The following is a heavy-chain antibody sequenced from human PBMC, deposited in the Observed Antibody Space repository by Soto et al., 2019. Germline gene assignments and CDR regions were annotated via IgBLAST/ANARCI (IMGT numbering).Heavy chain of an antibody. V-gene: IGHV1-24*01. CDR2: FDPEDGET. J-gene: IGHJ3*02. Sequence: ASVKGSCKVSGYTLTELSMHWVRQAPGKGLEWMGGFDPEDGETICAQKFQGRVTMTEDTSTDTAYMELSSLRSEDTAVYYCATDGDHHYDSSGYHAFDIWGQGTMVTVSS. CDR3: ATDGDHHYDSSGYHAFDI. D-gene: IGHD3-22*01. CDR1: GYTLTELS.